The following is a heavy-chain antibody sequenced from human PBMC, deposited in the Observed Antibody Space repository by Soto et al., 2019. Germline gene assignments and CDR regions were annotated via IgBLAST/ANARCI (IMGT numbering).Heavy chain of an antibody. CDR3: AKRHGYTYGYVDS. Sequence: SETLSLTCTVSGGSISSSSYYWGWIRQPPGKGLEWIGSIYYSGSTYYNPSLKSRVTISLDRSKNQFSLKLNSVTAADTAVYYCAKRHGYTYGYVDSWGLGTLVTVSS. J-gene: IGHJ4*02. D-gene: IGHD5-18*01. CDR2: IYYSGST. V-gene: IGHV4-39*07. CDR1: GGSISSSSYY.